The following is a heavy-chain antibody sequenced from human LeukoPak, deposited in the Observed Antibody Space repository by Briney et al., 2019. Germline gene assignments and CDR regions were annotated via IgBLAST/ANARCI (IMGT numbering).Heavy chain of an antibody. V-gene: IGHV1-69*13. CDR2: IIPIFGTA. Sequence: GASVKVSCKASGYTFTGYYMHWVRQAPGQGLEWMGGIIPIFGTANYAQKFQGRVTITADESTSTAYMELSSLRSEDTAVYYCARDGYSYGNKYYFDYWGQGTLVAVSS. CDR3: ARDGYSYGNKYYFDY. CDR1: GYTFTGYY. D-gene: IGHD5-18*01. J-gene: IGHJ4*02.